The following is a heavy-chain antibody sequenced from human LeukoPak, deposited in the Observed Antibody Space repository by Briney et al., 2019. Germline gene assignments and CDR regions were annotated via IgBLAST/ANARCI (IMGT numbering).Heavy chain of an antibody. Sequence: GGSLRLSCAASGFTFSSYAMHWVRQAPGKGLQWVAGISYDGSNKYYADSVKGRFTISRDNSKNTLYLQMNSLRAEATAVYYCARERFGELDVWGKGTTVTVSS. CDR1: GFTFSSYA. CDR3: ARERFGELDV. D-gene: IGHD3-10*01. CDR2: ISYDGSNK. V-gene: IGHV3-30*17. J-gene: IGHJ6*04.